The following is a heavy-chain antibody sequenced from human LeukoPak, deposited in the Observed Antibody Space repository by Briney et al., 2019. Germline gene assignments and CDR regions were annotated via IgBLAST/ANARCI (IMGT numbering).Heavy chain of an antibody. CDR3: AIPGGSGWDRCVGY. CDR2: IYYSGST. D-gene: IGHD6-19*01. Sequence: SETLSLTCTVSGGSISSSSYYWGWIRQPPGKGLEWIGSIYYSGSTYYNPSLKSRVTISVATTKNQFSLKLSSVTAADTAGYYCAIPGGSGWDRCVGYWGQGTLVTVSS. J-gene: IGHJ4*02. CDR1: GGSISSSSYY. V-gene: IGHV4-39*01.